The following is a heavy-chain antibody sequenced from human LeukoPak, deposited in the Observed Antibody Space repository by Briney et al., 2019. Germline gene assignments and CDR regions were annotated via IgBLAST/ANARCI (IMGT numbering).Heavy chain of an antibody. CDR1: GGSISSYY. D-gene: IGHD4-23*01. V-gene: IGHV4-59*01. CDR3: ARDLNSINLI. Sequence: SETLSLTCTVSGGSISSYYWSWIRQPPGQGLEWIGYIYYSGSTNYNPSLKSRVTISVDTSKNQFSLKLSSVTAADTAVYYCARDLNSINLIWGQGTMVTVSS. J-gene: IGHJ3*02. CDR2: IYYSGST.